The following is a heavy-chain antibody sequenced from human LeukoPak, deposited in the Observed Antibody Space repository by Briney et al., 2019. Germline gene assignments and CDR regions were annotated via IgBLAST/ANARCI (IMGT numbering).Heavy chain of an antibody. D-gene: IGHD2-15*01. V-gene: IGHV4-34*01. Sequence: SETLSLTCAVNGGSFSGYYGTWVRQPPGKGLEWIGEINPSGGTIHNPSLKSRVTISLDTSKNQFSLKLSTVTAADTAVYYCARETKLLANPQYYFFMDVWGKGTAVTVSS. CDR2: INPSGGT. J-gene: IGHJ6*03. CDR3: ARETKLLANPQYYFFMDV. CDR1: GGSFSGYY.